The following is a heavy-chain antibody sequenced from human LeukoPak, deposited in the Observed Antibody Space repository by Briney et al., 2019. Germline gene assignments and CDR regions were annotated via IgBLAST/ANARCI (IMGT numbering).Heavy chain of an antibody. V-gene: IGHV4-59*12. CDR1: GGSISGYY. J-gene: IGHJ3*02. Sequence: SETLSLTCTVSGGSISGYYWSWIRQPPGKGLEWIGYIYYSGSTNYNPSLNSRVTISVDTSKNQFSLKLSSVTAADTAVYYCASPRYSGNRDAFDIWGQGTMVTVSS. CDR2: IYYSGST. D-gene: IGHD5-12*01. CDR3: ASPRYSGNRDAFDI.